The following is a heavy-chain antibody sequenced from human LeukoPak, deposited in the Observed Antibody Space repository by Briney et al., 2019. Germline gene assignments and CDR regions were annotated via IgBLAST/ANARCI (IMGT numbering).Heavy chain of an antibody. D-gene: IGHD3-22*01. V-gene: IGHV3-30*04. CDR2: ISYDGSNK. J-gene: IGHJ3*02. CDR1: GFTFSSYA. CDR3: ARDPPYYYDSSGYIGAFDI. Sequence: GRSLRLSCAASGFTFSSYAMHWVRQAPGKGLEWVAVISYDGSNKYYADSVKGRFTISRDNSKNTLYLQMNSLRAEDTAVYYCARDPPYYYDSSGYIGAFDIWGQGTMVTVSS.